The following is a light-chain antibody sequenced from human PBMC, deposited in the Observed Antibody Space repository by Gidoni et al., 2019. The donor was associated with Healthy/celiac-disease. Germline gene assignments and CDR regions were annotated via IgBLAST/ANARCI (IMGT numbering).Light chain of an antibody. J-gene: IGKJ4*01. CDR3: QQSYSTPLT. CDR1: QSISSY. V-gene: IGKV1-39*01. CDR2: AAS. Sequence: DIQMTPSPSSLSASVGDRATITCRASQSISSYLNWYQQKPGKAPKLLIDAASSLQSGVPARFSGSGSGTDCTLTISSLQPEDFATYYCQQSYSTPLTFGGGTKVEIK.